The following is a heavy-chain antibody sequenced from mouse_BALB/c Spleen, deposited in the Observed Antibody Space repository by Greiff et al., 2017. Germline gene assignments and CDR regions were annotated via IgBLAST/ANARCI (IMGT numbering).Heavy chain of an antibody. D-gene: IGHD2-14*01. V-gene: IGHV2-6-7*01. J-gene: IGHJ1*01. Sequence: VKLMESGPGLVAPSQSLSITCTVSGFSLTGYGVNWVRQPPGKGLEWLGMIWGDGSTDYNSALKSRLSISKDNSKSQVFLKMNSLQTDDTARYYCARGGGGYDGPHWYFDVWGAGTTVTVSS. CDR1: GFSLTGYG. CDR3: ARGGGGYDGPHWYFDV. CDR2: IWGDGST.